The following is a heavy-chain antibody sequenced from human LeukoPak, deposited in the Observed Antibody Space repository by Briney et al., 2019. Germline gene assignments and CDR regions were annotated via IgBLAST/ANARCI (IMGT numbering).Heavy chain of an antibody. CDR3: ARGSTSDWPLDH. V-gene: IGHV1-3*01. Sequence: ASVKVSCTASGYTFSDYAMHWVRQAPGQRFEWTGWIDAGNGDTRYSQKFQGRVTITRDTSASTAYIELRSLRSEDTAMYYCARGSTSDWPLDHWGQETLVTISS. J-gene: IGHJ4*02. CDR2: IDAGNGDT. CDR1: GYTFSDYA. D-gene: IGHD2-2*01.